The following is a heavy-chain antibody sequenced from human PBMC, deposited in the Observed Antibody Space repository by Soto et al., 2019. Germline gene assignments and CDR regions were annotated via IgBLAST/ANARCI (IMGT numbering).Heavy chain of an antibody. CDR2: IYTSGST. J-gene: IGHJ4*02. Sequence: QVQLQESGPGLVKPSETLSLTCTVSGDSMSSYYWNWIRQPAGKGLEWIGHIYTSGSTNYNPSLKSRVTMSLDTSKNHFSLRLGSVTAADTAVYYCAREAIVGASISRSFDYWGLGTLVTVSS. CDR3: AREAIVGASISRSFDY. D-gene: IGHD1-26*01. V-gene: IGHV4-4*07. CDR1: GDSMSSYY.